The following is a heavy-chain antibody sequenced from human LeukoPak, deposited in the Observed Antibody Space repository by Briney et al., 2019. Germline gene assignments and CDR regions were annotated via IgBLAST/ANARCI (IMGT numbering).Heavy chain of an antibody. D-gene: IGHD6-13*01. V-gene: IGHV3-48*03. CDR1: GFTFSSYE. CDR3: ARDNPAAGTAIDS. J-gene: IGHJ4*02. Sequence: PGGSLRLSCAASGFTFSSYEINWVRQAPGKGLEWVAYISSSGSTIYYADSVKGRFTISRDNAKNSLYLQMNSLRAEDTAVYYCARDNPAAGTAIDSWGPGTLFTVSS. CDR2: ISSSGSTI.